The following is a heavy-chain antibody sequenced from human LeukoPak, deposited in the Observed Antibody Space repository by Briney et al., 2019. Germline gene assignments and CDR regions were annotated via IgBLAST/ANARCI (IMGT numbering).Heavy chain of an antibody. Sequence: ASVKVSCKASAGTFSSYAISWVRQAPGQGLEWRGGLIPIFGTANYAQKFQGRVTITADESTSTAYMELSSLRSEDTAVYYCARDPKGDYVWAYYFDYWGQGTLVTVSS. V-gene: IGHV1-69*13. D-gene: IGHD3-16*01. J-gene: IGHJ4*02. CDR1: AGTFSSYA. CDR3: ARDPKGDYVWAYYFDY. CDR2: LIPIFGTA.